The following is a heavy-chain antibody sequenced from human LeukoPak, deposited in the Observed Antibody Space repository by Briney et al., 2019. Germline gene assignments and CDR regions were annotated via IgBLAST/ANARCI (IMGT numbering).Heavy chain of an antibody. CDR2: ISYDGSNK. J-gene: IGHJ6*03. V-gene: IGHV3-30-3*02. CDR3: AKEGSGSYYYYYYMDV. D-gene: IGHD1-26*01. Sequence: GGSLRLSCAASGFTFSSYAMHWVRQAPGKGLQWVAVISYDGSNKYYADSVKGRFTISRDNSKNTLYLQMNSLRAEDTAVYYCAKEGSGSYYYYYYMDVWGKGTTVTVSS. CDR1: GFTFSSYA.